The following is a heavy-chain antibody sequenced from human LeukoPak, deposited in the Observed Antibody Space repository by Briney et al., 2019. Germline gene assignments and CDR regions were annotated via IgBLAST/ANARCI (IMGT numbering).Heavy chain of an antibody. D-gene: IGHD1-26*01. V-gene: IGHV4-39*01. Sequence: SETLSLTCTVSGGPVSSSSYYWGWVRQSPEKGLECIGTIYYAGDTYYNPSLESRLTISVDTSKNQFSLKLRSVTAADTAVYYCVTWDSGRYSQIDDWGQGTLVTVSS. CDR3: VTWDSGRYSQIDD. CDR2: IYYAGDT. CDR1: GGPVSSSSYY. J-gene: IGHJ4*02.